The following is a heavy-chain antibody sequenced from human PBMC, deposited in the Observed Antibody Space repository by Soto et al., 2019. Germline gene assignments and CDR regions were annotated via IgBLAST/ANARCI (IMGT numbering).Heavy chain of an antibody. V-gene: IGHV1-8*01. Sequence: ASVKVSCKASGYTFTSYDINWVRQATGQGLEWMGWMNPNSGNTGYAQKFQGRVTMTRNTSISTAYMELSSLRSEDTAVYYCARGLGTYYDFWSGPNWFDPWGQGTLVTVSS. J-gene: IGHJ5*02. CDR1: GYTFTSYD. CDR3: ARGLGTYYDFWSGPNWFDP. D-gene: IGHD3-3*01. CDR2: MNPNSGNT.